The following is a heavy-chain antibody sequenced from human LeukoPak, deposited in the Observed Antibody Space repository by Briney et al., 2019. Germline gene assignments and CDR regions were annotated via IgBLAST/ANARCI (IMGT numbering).Heavy chain of an antibody. J-gene: IGHJ5*02. D-gene: IGHD6-19*01. CDR2: MYYSGST. V-gene: IGHV4-30-4*02. CDR1: GGSISSGDYY. CDR3: ARDKAVAAVTGWFDP. Sequence: SETLSLTCTVSGGSISSGDYYWSWIRQPPGKGLEWIAYMYYSGSTYYNPSLKSRVTISVDTSKNQFSLKLSSVTAADTAVYYCARDKAVAAVTGWFDPWGQGTLVTVSS.